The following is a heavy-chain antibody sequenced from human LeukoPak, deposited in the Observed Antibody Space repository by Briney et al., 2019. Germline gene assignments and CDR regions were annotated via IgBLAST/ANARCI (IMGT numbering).Heavy chain of an antibody. V-gene: IGHV1-8*01. CDR3: ARGGSSGLKANLDS. CDR2: MSPYGGNT. D-gene: IGHD6-6*01. Sequence: ASVKVSCKASGYAFTTSDINWVRQATGQGLEWMGWMSPYGGNTGYAQKFQARITMTRNTSASTAYMELSSLTSEDTAVYYCARGGSSGLKANLDSWGQGTLVTVSS. CDR1: GYAFTTSD. J-gene: IGHJ4*02.